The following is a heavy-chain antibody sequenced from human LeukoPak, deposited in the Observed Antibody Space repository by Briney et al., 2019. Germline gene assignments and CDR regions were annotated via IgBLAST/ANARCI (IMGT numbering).Heavy chain of an antibody. Sequence: TGGSLRLSCAASGITISNYGVHWVRQAPGKGLEWLAVISYDGLNKNYADSVKGRFSISRDNSKNTLYLQMSSLRAEDTAVYYCARCRTDYGSGSYPFDYWGQGTLVTVSS. J-gene: IGHJ4*02. V-gene: IGHV3-30*03. CDR1: GITISNYG. D-gene: IGHD3-10*01. CDR3: ARCRTDYGSGSYPFDY. CDR2: ISYDGLNK.